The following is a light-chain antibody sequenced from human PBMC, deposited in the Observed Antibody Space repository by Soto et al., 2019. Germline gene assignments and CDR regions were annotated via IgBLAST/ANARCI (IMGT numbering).Light chain of an antibody. Sequence: EVVMTQSPATLSVSPGERATLSCRASQSVFDNLAWYQQKPGQAPGLLMYGASTRATGIPARFSGSGSGTEFTLTISSLQSEDFAVYYCQQYNDWPRTFGQGTKVEFK. CDR2: GAS. CDR1: QSVFDN. J-gene: IGKJ1*01. CDR3: QQYNDWPRT. V-gene: IGKV3-15*01.